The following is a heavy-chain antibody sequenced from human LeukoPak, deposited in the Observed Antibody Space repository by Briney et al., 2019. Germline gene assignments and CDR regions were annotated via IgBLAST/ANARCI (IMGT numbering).Heavy chain of an antibody. D-gene: IGHD4-17*01. CDR2: IYPGDSDT. CDR3: ARTYGDSTYYFDY. V-gene: IGHV5-51*01. CDR1: GYIFTSYW. Sequence: GESLKISCKSSGYIFTSYWIGWVRQMPGKGLEWMGIIYPGDSDTRYSPSFQGQVTISADKSISTAYLQWSSLKASDTAMYYCARTYGDSTYYFDYWGQGTLVTVSS. J-gene: IGHJ4*02.